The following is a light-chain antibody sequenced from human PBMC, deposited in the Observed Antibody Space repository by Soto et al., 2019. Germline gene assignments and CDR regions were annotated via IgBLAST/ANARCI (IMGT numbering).Light chain of an antibody. V-gene: IGKV1-5*03. CDR2: KAS. Sequence: DIPITQCPSTLSASVGDRGTITCRASQSISSWLAWYQQKPGKAPKLLIYKASSLESGVPSRFSGSGSGTEFTLTISSLQPDDFATYYCQQYNSYWTFGQGTKVEIK. CDR1: QSISSW. J-gene: IGKJ1*01. CDR3: QQYNSYWT.